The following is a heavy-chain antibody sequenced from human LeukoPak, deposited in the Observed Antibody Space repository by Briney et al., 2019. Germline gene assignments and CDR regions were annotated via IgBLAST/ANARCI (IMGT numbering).Heavy chain of an antibody. J-gene: IGHJ4*02. Sequence: SETLSLTCTVSGGSISSSSHYWGWIRQPPGKGLEWIGSISYSGSTYYNPSLESRVTILVDTSKNLFSLKLSSVTAADTAVYYCARDFRGGYDFWSGYYTPYYFDYWGQGTLVTVSP. D-gene: IGHD3-3*01. CDR3: ARDFRGGYDFWSGYYTPYYFDY. CDR1: GGSISSSSHY. V-gene: IGHV4-39*07. CDR2: ISYSGST.